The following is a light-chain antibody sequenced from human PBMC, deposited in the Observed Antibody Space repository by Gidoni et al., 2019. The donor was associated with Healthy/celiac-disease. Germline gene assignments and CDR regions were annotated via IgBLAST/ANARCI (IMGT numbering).Light chain of an antibody. J-gene: IGLJ2*01. V-gene: IGLV2-23*02. CDR1: SSDVGSYNL. CDR3: CSYAGSSTRNVV. Sequence: QSALTQPPSVSGSPGPSITISCTGTSSDVGSYNLVSWYQQPPGKDPKLMIYEVSKRPSGVSNRFSGSKSGNTASLTISGLQAEDEADYYCCSYAGSSTRNVVFGGGTKLTVL. CDR2: EVS.